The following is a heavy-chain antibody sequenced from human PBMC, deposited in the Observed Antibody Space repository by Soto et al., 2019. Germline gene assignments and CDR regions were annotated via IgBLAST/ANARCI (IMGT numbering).Heavy chain of an antibody. Sequence: VVSVKVSCKASGRTFSSYAISWVRQAPGQGXEWMGGIIPIFGTANYAQKFQGRVTITADKSTSTAYMELSSLRSEDTAVYYCASPGVGAGADCSYYCGLDFWGQGTTVT. CDR1: GRTFSSYA. J-gene: IGHJ6*02. CDR2: IIPIFGTA. D-gene: IGHD1-26*01. V-gene: IGHV1-69*06. CDR3: ASPGVGAGADCSYYCGLDF.